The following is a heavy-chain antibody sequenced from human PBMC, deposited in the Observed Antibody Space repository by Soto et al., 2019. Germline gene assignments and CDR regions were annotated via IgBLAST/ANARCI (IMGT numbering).Heavy chain of an antibody. CDR1: GFTFDDYG. CDR2: INWNGGST. D-gene: IGHD6-13*01. V-gene: IGHV3-20*04. Sequence: GGSLRLSCAASGFTFDDYGMSWVRQAPGKGLEWVSGINWNGGSTGYADSVKGRFTISRDNAKNSLYLQMNSLRAEDTALYYCARGYSSSWYGWFAPWGQGTLVTVSS. CDR3: ARGYSSSWYGWFAP. J-gene: IGHJ5*02.